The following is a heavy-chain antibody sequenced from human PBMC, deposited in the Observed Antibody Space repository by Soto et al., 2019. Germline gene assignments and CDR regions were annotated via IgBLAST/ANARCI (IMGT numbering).Heavy chain of an antibody. CDR2: MQPSTGRT. D-gene: IGHD1-26*01. CDR3: ARGVSAGVDY. CDR1: VYSFTSLD. J-gene: IGHJ4*02. V-gene: IGHV1-8*01. Sequence: ASVKVSCKASVYSFTSLDINWLRQTAGQGLEWMGWMQPSTGRTGYAQKFQGRVTMTRDTSINTAYMELTTLTSDDTAFYYCARGVSAGVDYWGQGTLVTVSS.